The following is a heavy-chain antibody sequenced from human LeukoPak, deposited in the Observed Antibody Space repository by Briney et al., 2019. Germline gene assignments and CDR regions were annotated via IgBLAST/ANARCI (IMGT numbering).Heavy chain of an antibody. CDR2: IYSGGNT. CDR1: GFTVSSNY. V-gene: IGHV3-53*01. CDR3: ARDRRDWGSTDYFDY. Sequence: GGSLRLSCAASGFTVSSNYMSWVRQAPGKGLELVSVIYSGGNTYYADSVKGRFTIPRDNSKNTLYLQMNSLRAEDTAVYYCARDRRDWGSTDYFDYWGQGTLVTVSS. D-gene: IGHD7-27*01. J-gene: IGHJ4*02.